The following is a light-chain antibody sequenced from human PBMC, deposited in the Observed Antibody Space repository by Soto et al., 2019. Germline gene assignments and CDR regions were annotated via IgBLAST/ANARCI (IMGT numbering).Light chain of an antibody. CDR3: CSYAGSSLGV. J-gene: IGLJ3*02. CDR1: SSDVGAYNY. V-gene: IGLV2-11*01. Sequence: QSALTQPRSVSGSPGQSVTISCTGTSSDVGAYNYVSWYQHHPGKAPKLVIYDVTKRPSGVPDRFAGSKSGNTASLPFSGLKAEDGPDYYCCSYAGSSLGVFGGGTKLTVL. CDR2: DVT.